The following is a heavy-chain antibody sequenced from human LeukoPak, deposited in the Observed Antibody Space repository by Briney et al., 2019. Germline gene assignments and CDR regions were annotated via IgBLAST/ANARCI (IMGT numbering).Heavy chain of an antibody. CDR2: IYYSGST. J-gene: IGHJ4*02. V-gene: IGHV4-39*01. D-gene: IGHD3-10*01. CDR1: GGSISSSSYY. CDR3: ASPMVRGVIFI. Sequence: SETLSLTRTVSGGSISSSSYYWGWIRQPPGKGLEWIGSIYYSGSTYYNPSLKSRVTISVDTSKNQFSLKLSSVTAADTAVYYCASPMVRGVIFIWGQGTLVTVSS.